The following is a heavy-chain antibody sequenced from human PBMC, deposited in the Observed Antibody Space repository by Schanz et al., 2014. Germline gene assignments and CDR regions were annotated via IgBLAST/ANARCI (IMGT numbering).Heavy chain of an antibody. CDR1: GYTFTSYY. D-gene: IGHD2-15*01. CDR2: INPSVGNT. J-gene: IGHJ5*01. CDR3: AKTPREYCNYDNCPNWFDS. Sequence: QVQLVQSGAEVKKPGASVKVSCEASGYTFTSYYIHWFRQAPGQGLEWMGLINPSVGNTNYAQKFRGRVTMTRDTSTSTVYRELSSLRSEDTAVYYCAKTPREYCNYDNCPNWFDSWGQGTLVTASS. V-gene: IGHV1-46*01.